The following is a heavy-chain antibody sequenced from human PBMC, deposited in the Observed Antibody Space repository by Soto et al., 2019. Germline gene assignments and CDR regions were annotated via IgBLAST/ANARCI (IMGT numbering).Heavy chain of an antibody. J-gene: IGHJ4*02. CDR3: ARVGSSGWSPDY. CDR1: GGAISGHY. CDR2: IFYSGDT. D-gene: IGHD6-19*01. Sequence: SETLSLTCSVSGGAISGHYWTWIRQPPGKGLEWIGYIFYSGDTNYNPSLKSRVTISVDTSKNQFSLKLSSVTTADTALYYCARVGSSGWSPDYWGRGTLVTVSS. V-gene: IGHV4-59*11.